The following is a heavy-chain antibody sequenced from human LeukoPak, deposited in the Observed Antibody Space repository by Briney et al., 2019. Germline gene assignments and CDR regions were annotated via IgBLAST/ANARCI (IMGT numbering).Heavy chain of an antibody. V-gene: IGHV3-7*01. CDR2: IKQDGSEK. Sequence: GGSLRLSCAAFGFTFSSYWMSWVRQAPGKGLEWVANIKQDGSEKYYVDSVKGRFTISRDNAKNSLYLQMNSLRAEDTAVYYCARDVAAAGYFDYWGQGTLVTVSS. D-gene: IGHD6-13*01. CDR1: GFTFSSYW. CDR3: ARDVAAAGYFDY. J-gene: IGHJ4*02.